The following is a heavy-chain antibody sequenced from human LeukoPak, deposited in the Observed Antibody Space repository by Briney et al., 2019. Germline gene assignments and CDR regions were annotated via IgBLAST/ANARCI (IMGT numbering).Heavy chain of an antibody. J-gene: IGHJ4*02. Sequence: GASVKVSCKVSGYTLTELSMHWVRQAPGKGLEWMGGFDPEDGETIYAQKFQGRVTMTEDTSTDTAYMELSSPRSEDTAVYYCATDLWGSASFDYWGQGTLVTVSS. V-gene: IGHV1-24*01. D-gene: IGHD7-27*01. CDR1: GYTLTELS. CDR3: ATDLWGSASFDY. CDR2: FDPEDGET.